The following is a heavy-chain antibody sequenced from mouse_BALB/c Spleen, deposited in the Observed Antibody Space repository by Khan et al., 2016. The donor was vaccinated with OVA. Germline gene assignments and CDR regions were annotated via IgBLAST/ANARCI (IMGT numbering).Heavy chain of an antibody. Sequence: QILLVQSGPELKKPGETVKISCKASGYTFTSYGMNWVKQAPGKGLKWMGWINTYTGEPTYADDFKGRFAFSLEPPASPAYLQINNLKNADTAAYFCARKNYSYDRYFDVWGAGTTVTVSS. V-gene: IGHV9-3-1*01. CDR3: ARKNYSYDRYFDV. J-gene: IGHJ1*01. D-gene: IGHD2-12*01. CDR2: INTYTGEP. CDR1: GYTFTSYG.